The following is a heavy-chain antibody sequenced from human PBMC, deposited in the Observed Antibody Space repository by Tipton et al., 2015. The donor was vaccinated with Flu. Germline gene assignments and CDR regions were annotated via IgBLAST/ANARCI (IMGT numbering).Heavy chain of an antibody. Sequence: SGVIFSNYWMHWVRQVPGKGLVWVANIKQDGSEKYYVDSVKGRFTISRDNAKNSLYLQMNSLRVEDTAVYYCVRAIAAAGNRWGQGTLVTVSS. CDR2: IKQDGSEK. CDR3: VRAIAAAGNR. CDR1: GVIFSNYW. D-gene: IGHD6-13*01. J-gene: IGHJ4*02. V-gene: IGHV3-7*01.